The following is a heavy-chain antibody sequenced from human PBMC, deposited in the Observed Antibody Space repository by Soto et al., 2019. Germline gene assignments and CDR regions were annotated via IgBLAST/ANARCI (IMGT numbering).Heavy chain of an antibody. Sequence: LRVTCTVAGGSSVSRGFYWSWIRQHPGKGLEWIGYIYYSGSTYYNPSLKSRVTISVDTSKNQFSLKLSSVTAADTAVYYCARTPMPWGQGTQVTVS. J-gene: IGHJ5*02. CDR3: ARTPMP. V-gene: IGHV4-31*03. D-gene: IGHD2-2*01. CDR1: GGSSVSRGFY. CDR2: IYYSGST.